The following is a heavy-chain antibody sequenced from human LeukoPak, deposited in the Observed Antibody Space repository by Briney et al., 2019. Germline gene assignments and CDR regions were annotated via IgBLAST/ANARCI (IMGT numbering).Heavy chain of an antibody. J-gene: IGHJ3*02. V-gene: IGHV4-59*12. CDR2: IYYSGST. CDR3: AREKTAYYYDSSGFSEGAFDI. D-gene: IGHD3-22*01. Sequence: SEPLSLTCTVSDGSISSYYWTWIRQPPGKGLEWIGYIYYSGSTYYNPSLKSRVTISVDTSENQFSLKLSSVTAADTAVYYCAREKTAYYYDSSGFSEGAFDIWGQGTMVTVSS. CDR1: DGSISSYY.